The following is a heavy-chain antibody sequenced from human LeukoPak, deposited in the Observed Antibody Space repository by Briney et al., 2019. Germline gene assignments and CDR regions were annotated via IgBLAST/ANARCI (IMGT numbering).Heavy chain of an antibody. V-gene: IGHV3-23*01. Sequence: GGSLRLSCAASGFTFSSYGMSRVRQAPGKGLEWVSAISGSGGSTYYADSVKGRFTISRDNSKNTLYLQMNSLRAEDTAVYYCAKDVPAAGMMTTVTSDGYWGQGTLVTVSS. CDR3: AKDVPAAGMMTTVTSDGY. D-gene: IGHD4-17*01. CDR1: GFTFSSYG. CDR2: ISGSGGST. J-gene: IGHJ4*02.